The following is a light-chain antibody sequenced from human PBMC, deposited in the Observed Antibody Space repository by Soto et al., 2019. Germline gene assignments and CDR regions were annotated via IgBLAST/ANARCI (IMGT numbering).Light chain of an antibody. V-gene: IGKV1-5*03. Sequence: DILMTQSPSTLSASVGDRVTITCRASQSISSWLAWYQQKPGKAPKLLIFKASSLESGVPSRFSGSGSGTEFTLTISSLQPDDFATYYCQQYNSYLDTIGHRPKLEIK. CDR1: QSISSW. CDR2: KAS. J-gene: IGKJ2*01. CDR3: QQYNSYLDT.